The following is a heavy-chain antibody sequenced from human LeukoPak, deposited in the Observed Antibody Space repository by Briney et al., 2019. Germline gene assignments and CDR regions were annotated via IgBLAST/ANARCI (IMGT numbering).Heavy chain of an antibody. CDR2: INPNSGGT. D-gene: IGHD4-23*01. J-gene: IGHJ4*02. V-gene: IGHV1-2*02. CDR1: GYTFTGYY. Sequence: ASVKVSCKASGYTFTGYYMHWVRQAPGQGLEWMGWINPNSGGTNYAQKFQGRVTITRNTSISTAYMELSGLRSEDTAVYYCARHGGNSGVDYWGQGTLVTVSS. CDR3: ARHGGNSGVDY.